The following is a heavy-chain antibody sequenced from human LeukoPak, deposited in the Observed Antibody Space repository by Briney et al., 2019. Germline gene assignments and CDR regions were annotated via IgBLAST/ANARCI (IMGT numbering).Heavy chain of an antibody. D-gene: IGHD6-13*01. J-gene: IGHJ4*02. CDR1: GFTFSSYA. Sequence: PGGSLRLSCAASGFTFSSYAMHWVRQAPGKGLEWVAVISYDGSNKYYADSVKGRFTISRDNSKNTLYLQMNSLRAEDTAVYYCASASVYSSSWHPDYWGQGTLVTVSS. V-gene: IGHV3-30*01. CDR3: ASASVYSSSWHPDY. CDR2: ISYDGSNK.